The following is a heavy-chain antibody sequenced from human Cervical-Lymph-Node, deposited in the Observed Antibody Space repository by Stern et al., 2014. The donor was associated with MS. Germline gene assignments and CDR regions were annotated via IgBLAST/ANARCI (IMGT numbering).Heavy chain of an antibody. CDR1: GYRFTNNW. CDR3: ARRGHGYMGIDY. Sequence: DQLVQSGAEVKKPGESLRISCEVSGYRFTNNWIGWVRQMPGKGLEWMGIIYPGDSETRYSPSFQGQVTILVDKSNTTTYLQWSSLKASDTAIYYCARRGHGYMGIDYWGQGTLVTVSS. J-gene: IGHJ4*02. CDR2: IYPGDSET. D-gene: IGHD1-1*01. V-gene: IGHV5-51*03.